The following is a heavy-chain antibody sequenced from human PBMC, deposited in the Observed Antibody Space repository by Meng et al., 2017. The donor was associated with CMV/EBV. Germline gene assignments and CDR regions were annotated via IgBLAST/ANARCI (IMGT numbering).Heavy chain of an antibody. V-gene: IGHV4-34*01. D-gene: IGHD3-3*01. CDR3: AGMAARSITIFGVVSYYYYGMDV. Sequence: SETLSLTCAVYGGSFSGYYWSWIRQPPGKGLEWIEEINHSGSTNYNPSLKSRVTISVDTSKNQFSLKLSSVTAADTAVYYCAGMAARSITIFGVVSYYYYGMDVWGQGTTVTVSS. CDR1: GGSFSGYY. CDR2: INHSGST. J-gene: IGHJ6*02.